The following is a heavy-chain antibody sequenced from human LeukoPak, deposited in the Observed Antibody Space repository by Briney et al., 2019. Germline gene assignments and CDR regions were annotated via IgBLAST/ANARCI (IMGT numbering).Heavy chain of an antibody. D-gene: IGHD4-17*01. CDR3: ARTVTTYGSTFDY. CDR2: ISANSGDT. Sequence: GASVKVSCKASGYTFSSYGISWVRQAPGQGLEWMGWISANSGDTNYAQKLQGRVTMTTDTSTSTASMGLRSLRSDDTAVYYCARTVTTYGSTFDYWGQGTLVTVSS. V-gene: IGHV1-18*01. J-gene: IGHJ4*02. CDR1: GYTFSSYG.